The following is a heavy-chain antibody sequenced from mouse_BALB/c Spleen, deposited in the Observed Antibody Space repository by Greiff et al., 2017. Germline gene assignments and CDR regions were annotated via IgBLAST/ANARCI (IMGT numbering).Heavy chain of an antibody. J-gene: IGHJ2*01. CDR3: ARGGYYVLYFDY. CDR1: GYAFSSYW. D-gene: IGHD2-3*01. CDR2: IYPGDGDT. Sequence: QVQLQQSGAELVRPGSSVMISCKASGYAFSSYWMNWVKQRPGQGLEWIGQIYPGDGDTNYNGKFKGKATLTADKSSSTAYMQLSSLTSEDSAVYFCARGGYYVLYFDYGGQGTTLTVSS. V-gene: IGHV1-80*01.